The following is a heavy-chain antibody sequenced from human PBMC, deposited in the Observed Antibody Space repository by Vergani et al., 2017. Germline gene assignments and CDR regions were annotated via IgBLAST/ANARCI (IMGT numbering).Heavy chain of an antibody. V-gene: IGHV1-69*13. Sequence: QVQLVQSGPEMKKPGSSGRVSCKTSGGTFSTYSISWVRQAPGQGLEWMGRIIPIFRTANLAHKLQGRLTITADESTTTAYMELRSLRSDDTAVYFCAGDRNIGVPVYWGQGTLVTVPS. CDR1: GGTFSTYS. D-gene: IGHD2/OR15-2a*01. J-gene: IGHJ4*02. CDR2: IIPIFRTA. CDR3: AGDRNIGVPVY.